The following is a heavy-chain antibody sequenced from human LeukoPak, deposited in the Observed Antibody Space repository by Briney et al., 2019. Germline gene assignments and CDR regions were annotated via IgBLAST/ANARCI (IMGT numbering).Heavy chain of an antibody. CDR2: ISVDGDST. CDR3: AKEMGRGYLGGVFDI. D-gene: IGHD3-10*01. CDR1: GFTFSNHA. Sequence: GGSLRLSCAASGFTFSNHAMHWVRQAPGKGLEWVSLISVDGDSTYYADSVKGRFTISRDNSKNSLYLQMNSLRAEDNGLYYCAKEMGRGYLGGVFDIWGQGTMVTVSS. V-gene: IGHV3-43*02. J-gene: IGHJ3*02.